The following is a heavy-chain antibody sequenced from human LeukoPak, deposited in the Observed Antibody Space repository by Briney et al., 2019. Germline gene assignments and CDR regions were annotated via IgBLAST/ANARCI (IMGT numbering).Heavy chain of an antibody. CDR1: GFTFSSYG. CDR3: ARDTGGWYVDYFDY. J-gene: IGHJ4*02. CDR2: IWYDGSNK. Sequence: GGSLRLSCAASGFTFSSYGMHWVRQAPGKGLEWVAVIWYDGSNKYYADSVKGRFTISRDNSKNTLYLQMNSLRAEDTAVYYCARDTGGWYVDYFDYWGQGTLVTVSS. D-gene: IGHD6-19*01. V-gene: IGHV3-33*01.